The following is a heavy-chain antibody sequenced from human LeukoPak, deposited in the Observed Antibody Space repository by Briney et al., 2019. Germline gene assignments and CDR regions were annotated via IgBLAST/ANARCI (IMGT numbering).Heavy chain of an antibody. CDR1: GGSISSGDYY. J-gene: IGHJ4*02. D-gene: IGHD3-10*01. Sequence: SETLSLTCPVSGGSISSGDYYWSWIRQPPGKGLEWIGYIYYSGSTYYNPSLKSRVTISVDTSKNQFSLKLSSVTAADTAVYYCARGRGYGSGSRFDYWGQGTLVTVSS. CDR2: IYYSGST. V-gene: IGHV4-30-4*01. CDR3: ARGRGYGSGSRFDY.